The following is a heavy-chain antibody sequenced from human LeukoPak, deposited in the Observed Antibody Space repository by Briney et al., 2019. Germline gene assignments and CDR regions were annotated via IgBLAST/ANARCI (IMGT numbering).Heavy chain of an antibody. D-gene: IGHD3-22*01. CDR1: GYSISSGYH. CDR2: IYHSGST. J-gene: IGHJ1*01. CDR3: ARVAQSTDSSGFYLPEYFQH. Sequence: PSETLSLTCTVSGYSISSGYHWGWIRPPPGKGLEWIGRIYHSGSTYYNPSLKSRVTISVDTSRNQFSLKLRSVTAADTAVYYCARVAQSTDSSGFYLPEYFQHWGQGTLVTVSS. V-gene: IGHV4-38-2*02.